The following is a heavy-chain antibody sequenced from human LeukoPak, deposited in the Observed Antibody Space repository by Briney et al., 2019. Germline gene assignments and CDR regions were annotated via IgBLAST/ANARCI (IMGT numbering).Heavy chain of an antibody. V-gene: IGHV4-4*02. D-gene: IGHD1-26*01. J-gene: IGHJ4*02. CDR1: GGSISSSNW. CDR3: SRFGAGYSGSYYFDY. Sequence: PSETLSLTCAVSGGSISSSNWWSWVRQPPGKGLEWIGEIYHSGSTNYNPSLKSRVTISVDKSKNQFSLKLSSVTAADTAVYYCSRFGAGYSGSYYFDYWGQGTLVTVSS. CDR2: IYHSGST.